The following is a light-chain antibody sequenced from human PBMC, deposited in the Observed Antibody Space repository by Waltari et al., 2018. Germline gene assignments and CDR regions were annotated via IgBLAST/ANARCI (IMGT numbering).Light chain of an antibody. J-gene: IGKJ4*01. Sequence: IVLTQSPDSLSMSLGDRANLTSRSSQSVLFSSNNKNYLAWYQQKAGQPPKLLMYWASTRQSGVPERFSGSGSGTDFTLTINSLQAEDVAVYFCQQFYDTSFTFGGGTRVEIK. CDR3: QQFYDTSFT. CDR1: QSVLFSSNNKNY. CDR2: WAS. V-gene: IGKV4-1*01.